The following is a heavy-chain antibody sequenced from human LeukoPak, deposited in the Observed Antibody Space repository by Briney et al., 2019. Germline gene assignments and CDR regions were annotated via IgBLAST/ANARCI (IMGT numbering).Heavy chain of an antibody. D-gene: IGHD3-10*01. Sequence: GGSLRLSCAASGFTFSSYWMHWVRQAPGKGLVWVSRINSDGSSTSYADSVKGRFTISRDNAKNTLYLQMNSLRAEDTAVYYCAQGPYGSGSFFKNAFDIWGQGTMVTVSS. CDR3: AQGPYGSGSFFKNAFDI. CDR2: INSDGSST. V-gene: IGHV3-74*01. J-gene: IGHJ3*02. CDR1: GFTFSSYW.